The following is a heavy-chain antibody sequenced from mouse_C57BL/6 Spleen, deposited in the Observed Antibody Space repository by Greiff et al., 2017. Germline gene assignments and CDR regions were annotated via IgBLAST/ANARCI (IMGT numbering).Heavy chain of an antibody. D-gene: IGHD4-1*02. CDR1: GYTFTSYG. V-gene: IGHV1-81*01. CDR3: ARSPTGPHFGC. CDR2: IYPRSGNT. J-gene: IGHJ2*01. Sequence: QVQLQQSGAELARPGASVKLSCKASGYTFTSYGISWVKQRTGKGLEWIGEIYPRSGNTYYNEKFKGKATLTADKSSSTAYMELRSLASEDSAVYFCARSPTGPHFGCWGQGTTLTVSS.